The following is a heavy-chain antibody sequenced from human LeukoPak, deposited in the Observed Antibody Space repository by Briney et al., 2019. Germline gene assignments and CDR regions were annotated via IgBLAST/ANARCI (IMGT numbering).Heavy chain of an antibody. CDR1: GFIFDDYG. CDR3: ARSSHNNYWYFDY. Sequence: RSGGSLRLSCAASGFIFDDYGMSWVRQAPGKGLEWVSGINWNDGSTGYADSVKGRFTISRDNAKNSLYLQMNSLRAEDTALYYCARSSHNNYWYFDYWGQGTLVTVSS. V-gene: IGHV3-20*04. D-gene: IGHD1-1*01. CDR2: INWNDGST. J-gene: IGHJ4*02.